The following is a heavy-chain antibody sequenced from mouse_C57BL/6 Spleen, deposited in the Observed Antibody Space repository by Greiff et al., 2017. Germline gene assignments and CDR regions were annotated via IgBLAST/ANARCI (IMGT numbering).Heavy chain of an antibody. Sequence: EVKLMESGGGLVKPGGSLKLSCAASGFTFSDYGMHWVRQAPEKGLEWVAYISSGSSTIYYADTVKGRFTISRDNAKNTLFLQMTSLRSEDTAMYYCARDYGSRFAYWGQGTLVTVSA. V-gene: IGHV5-17*01. CDR2: ISSGSSTI. D-gene: IGHD1-1*01. J-gene: IGHJ3*01. CDR3: ARDYGSRFAY. CDR1: GFTFSDYG.